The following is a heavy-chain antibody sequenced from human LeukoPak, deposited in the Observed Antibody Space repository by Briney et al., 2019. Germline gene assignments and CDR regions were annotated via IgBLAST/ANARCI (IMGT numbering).Heavy chain of an antibody. CDR3: ARDVYSSGWTFDY. CDR2: ISSSSSYI. D-gene: IGHD6-19*01. J-gene: IGHJ4*02. CDR1: GFTFSSYS. Sequence: GGTLRLSCAASGFTFSSYSMNWVRQAPGKGLEWVSSISSSSSYIYYADSVKGRFTISRDNAKNSLYLQMNSLRAEDTAVYYCARDVYSSGWTFDYWGRGTLVTVSS. V-gene: IGHV3-21*01.